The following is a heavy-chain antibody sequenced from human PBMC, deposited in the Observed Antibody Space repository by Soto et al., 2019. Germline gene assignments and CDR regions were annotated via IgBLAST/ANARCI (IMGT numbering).Heavy chain of an antibody. CDR3: ARASTAMVLGNYYYYGMDV. CDR1: GGTFSSYA. J-gene: IGHJ6*02. V-gene: IGHV1-69*01. D-gene: IGHD5-18*01. CDR2: IIPIFGTA. Sequence: QVQLVQSGAEVKKPGSSVKVSCKASGGTFSSYAISWVRQAPGQGLEWMGGIIPIFGTANYAQKFQGRVTITADESTSTADMELSSLRSEDTAVYYCARASTAMVLGNYYYYGMDVWGQGTTVTVSS.